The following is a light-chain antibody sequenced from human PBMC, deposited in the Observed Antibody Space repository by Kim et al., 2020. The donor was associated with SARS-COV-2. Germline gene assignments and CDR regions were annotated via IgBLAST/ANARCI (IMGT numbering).Light chain of an antibody. V-gene: IGLV2-23*02. Sequence: GHVITITCSGTSSDVGSANLVSWYQQHPGKAPKVMIYAVNKRPSGVSDRFSGSKSGNTASLTISGLQAEDEADYYCCSYAGSSTYVFGTGTKVTVL. CDR2: AVN. CDR3: CSYAGSSTYV. CDR1: SSDVGSANL. J-gene: IGLJ1*01.